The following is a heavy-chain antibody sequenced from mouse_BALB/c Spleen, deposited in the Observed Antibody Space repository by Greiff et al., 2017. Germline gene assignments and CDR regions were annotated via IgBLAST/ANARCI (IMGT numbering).Heavy chain of an antibody. J-gene: IGHJ4*01. V-gene: IGHV1-54*01. CDR2: INPGSGGT. CDR3: ARDQAMDY. Sequence: VQLQQSGAELVRPGTSVKVSCKASGYAFTNYLIEWVKQRPGQGLEWIGVINPGSGGTNYNEKFKGKATLTADKSSSTAYMQLSSLTSDDSAVYFCARDQAMDYWGQGTSVTVSS. CDR1: GYAFTNYL.